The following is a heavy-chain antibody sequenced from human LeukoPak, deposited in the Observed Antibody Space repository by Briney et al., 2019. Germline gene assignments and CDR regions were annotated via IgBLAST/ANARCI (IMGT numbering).Heavy chain of an antibody. V-gene: IGHV3-30*04. CDR1: GFTFSSYA. D-gene: IGHD3-10*01. Sequence: PGRSLRLSCAASGFTFSSYAMHWVRQAPGKGLEWVAVISYDGSNKYYADSVKGRFTISRDNSKSTLYLQMNSLRAEDTAVYYCARDTVWFGEFPDAFDIWGQGTMVTVSS. CDR2: ISYDGSNK. J-gene: IGHJ3*02. CDR3: ARDTVWFGEFPDAFDI.